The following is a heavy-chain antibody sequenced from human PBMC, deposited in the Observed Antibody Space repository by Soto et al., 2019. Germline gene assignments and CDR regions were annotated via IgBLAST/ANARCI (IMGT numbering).Heavy chain of an antibody. D-gene: IGHD4-4*01. Sequence: PSQTLSLTCAISGDSVSSNSAAWNWIRQSPSGGLEWLGRTYYRSKWYTDYALSVKSLISINADTSKNQFSLQLNPVTPDDTAVYYCARDRYSNGQFDYRAQRTLVTGSS. CDR2: TYYRSKWYT. CDR1: GDSVSSNSAA. J-gene: IGHJ4*02. V-gene: IGHV6-1*01. CDR3: ARDRYSNGQFDY.